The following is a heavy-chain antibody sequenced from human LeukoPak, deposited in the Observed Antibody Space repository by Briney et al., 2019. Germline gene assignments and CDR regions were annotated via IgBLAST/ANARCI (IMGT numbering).Heavy chain of an antibody. V-gene: IGHV3-7*01. J-gene: IGHJ6*03. CDR1: GFTFSSFW. Sequence: GGSLRLSCAASGFTFSSFWMRWVRQAPGKGLELVANIKQDGSEKYYVDSVKGRFTISRDIAKNSLYLQMNSLRAEDTAVYYCVRESRRYQLPGLNDYYYMDVWGKGTTVTVSS. CDR2: IKQDGSEK. CDR3: VRESRRYQLPGLNDYYYMDV. D-gene: IGHD2-2*01.